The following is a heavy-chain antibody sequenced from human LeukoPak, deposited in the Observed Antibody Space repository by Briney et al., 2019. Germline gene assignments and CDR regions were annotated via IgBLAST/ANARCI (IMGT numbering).Heavy chain of an antibody. Sequence: GESLKISCKGSGYSFNTYWIGWVRQMPGKGLEWMGIIYPGDSDTRYSPSFQGQVTISADKSISTAYLQWSSLKASDTAMYYCARPIGTHYLYYGMDVWGQGTTVTVSS. V-gene: IGHV5-51*01. CDR2: IYPGDSDT. D-gene: IGHD1-26*01. J-gene: IGHJ6*02. CDR1: GYSFNTYW. CDR3: ARPIGTHYLYYGMDV.